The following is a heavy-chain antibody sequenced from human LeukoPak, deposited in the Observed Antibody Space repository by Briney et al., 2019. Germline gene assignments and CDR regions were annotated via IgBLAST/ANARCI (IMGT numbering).Heavy chain of an antibody. CDR3: AKDPKGGLLWFGELLPSFDY. V-gene: IGHV3-23*01. Sequence: GGSLRLSCAASGFTFSSYAMSWVRQAPGKGLEWVSAISGSGGSTYYADSVKGRFTISRDNSKNTLYLQMNSLRAEDTAVYYCAKDPKGGLLWFGELLPSFDYWGQGTLVTVSS. CDR1: GFTFSSYA. D-gene: IGHD3-10*01. CDR2: ISGSGGST. J-gene: IGHJ4*02.